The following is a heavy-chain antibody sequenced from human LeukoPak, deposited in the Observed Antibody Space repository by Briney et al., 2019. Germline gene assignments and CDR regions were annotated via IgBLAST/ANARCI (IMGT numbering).Heavy chain of an antibody. V-gene: IGHV1-46*01. D-gene: IGHD2-21*01. CDR3: ARDVVAGFRDLDY. CDR1: GYTFTSYY. Sequence: SVKVSCKPAGYTFTSYYMHWVRQAPGQGLEWMGIINPSGGSTSYAQKFQGRVTMTRDTSTSTVYMELSSLRSEDTAVYYCARDVVAGFRDLDYWGQGTLVTVSS. J-gene: IGHJ4*02. CDR2: INPSGGST.